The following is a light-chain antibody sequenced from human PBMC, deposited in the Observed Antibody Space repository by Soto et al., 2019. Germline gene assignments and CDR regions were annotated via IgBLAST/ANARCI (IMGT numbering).Light chain of an antibody. V-gene: IGLV3-1*01. CDR2: EDK. CDR3: QTWDNSTVV. Sequence: SYELTQPPSVSVSPGQTARITCSGDKLGEKFACWYQQKPGQSPVVVIYEDKKRPSAIPERFSGSNSGKTATLTISGTEAMDEADYYCQTWDNSTVVFGGGTKLTVL. CDR1: KLGEKF. J-gene: IGLJ2*01.